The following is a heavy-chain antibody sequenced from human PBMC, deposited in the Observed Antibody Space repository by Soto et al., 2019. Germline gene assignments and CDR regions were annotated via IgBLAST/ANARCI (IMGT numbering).Heavy chain of an antibody. CDR1: GGSFSGYY. CDR3: ARGNGDYYNSSGSLDAFDI. V-gene: IGHV4-34*01. D-gene: IGHD3-22*01. CDR2: INHSGST. Sequence: SETLSLTCAVYGGSFSGYYWSWIRQPPGKGLEWLGEINHSGSTNYNPSPKTQVPISGDTSKNQFSLKLSSVTAADTAVYYCARGNGDYYNSSGSLDAFDIWGQGTMVTVSS. J-gene: IGHJ3*02.